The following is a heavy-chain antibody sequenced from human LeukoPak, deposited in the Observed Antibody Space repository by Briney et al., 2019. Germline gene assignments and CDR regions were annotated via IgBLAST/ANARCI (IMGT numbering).Heavy chain of an antibody. D-gene: IGHD3-10*01. CDR2: IKQDESEK. CDR3: AKAGRRDSVFDY. Sequence: GGSLRLSCAASGFTLSSYWMSWVRQAPGKGLEWVANIKQDESEKHYVDSVKGRFTISRDNAKNSLYLQMNILRADDTAVYYCAKAGRRDSVFDYWGQGSLVTVSS. J-gene: IGHJ4*02. CDR1: GFTLSSYW. V-gene: IGHV3-7*04.